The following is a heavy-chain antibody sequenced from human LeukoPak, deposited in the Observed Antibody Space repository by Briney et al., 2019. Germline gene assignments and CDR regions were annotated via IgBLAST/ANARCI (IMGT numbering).Heavy chain of an antibody. Sequence: GASVKVSCKASGGTFSSYAISWVRQAPGQGLEWMGGIIPIFGTANYAQKFQGRVTITADESTSTAYMELSSLRAEDTAVYYCARDEYIHGDLTNFDSWGQGTLVIVSS. CDR3: ARDEYIHGDLTNFDS. J-gene: IGHJ4*02. CDR1: GGTFSSYA. V-gene: IGHV1-69*13. CDR2: IIPIFGTA. D-gene: IGHD4-17*01.